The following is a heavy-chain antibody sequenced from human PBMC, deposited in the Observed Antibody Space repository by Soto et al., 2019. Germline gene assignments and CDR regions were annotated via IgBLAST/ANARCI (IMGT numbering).Heavy chain of an antibody. D-gene: IGHD2-15*01. V-gene: IGHV1-69*13. CDR2: IIPIFGTA. CDR3: ARHPGRPYYYYGMDV. Sequence: SVKVSCKASGGTFSTYAISWVRQAPGQGLEWMGGIIPIFGTADYAQKFQGRVTITADESMSTAYMELSSLRSQDTAVYYCARHPGRPYYYYGMDVWGQGTTATVSS. J-gene: IGHJ6*02. CDR1: GGTFSTYA.